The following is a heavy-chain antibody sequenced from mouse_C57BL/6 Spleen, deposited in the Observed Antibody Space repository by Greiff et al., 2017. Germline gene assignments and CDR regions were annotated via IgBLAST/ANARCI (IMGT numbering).Heavy chain of an antibody. Sequence: VQLLQPGAELVKPGASVKFSCKASGYTFTSYWMHWVKQRPGQGLEWIGMIHPNSGSTNYNEKFKSKATLTVNKSSITAYMQLRSLTSDDSAVYYCARQVDYSWFAYWGQGTLVTVSA. D-gene: IGHD2-13*01. CDR2: IHPNSGST. J-gene: IGHJ3*01. V-gene: IGHV1-64*01. CDR1: GYTFTSYW. CDR3: ARQVDYSWFAY.